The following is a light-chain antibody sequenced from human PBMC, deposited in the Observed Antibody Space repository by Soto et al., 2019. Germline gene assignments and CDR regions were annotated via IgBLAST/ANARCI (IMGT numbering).Light chain of an antibody. Sequence: QSALTQPASVSGSPGQSITISCTGTSSEFGNYNLVSWYQQHPGKAPKLIIFGDSRRPSGVSDLFSGSKSANTASLTISGLQTEDEADYHCCSVAGTDTVVFGGGTKLTVL. CDR2: GDS. V-gene: IGLV2-23*01. J-gene: IGLJ2*01. CDR1: SSEFGNYNL. CDR3: CSVAGTDTVV.